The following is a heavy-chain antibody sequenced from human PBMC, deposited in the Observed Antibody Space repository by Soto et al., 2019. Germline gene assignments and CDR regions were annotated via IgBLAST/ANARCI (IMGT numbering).Heavy chain of an antibody. CDR3: ARAPGSGYPIFDY. D-gene: IGHD5-18*01. V-gene: IGHV4-31*03. Sequence: SETLSLTCTVSGGSISSGGYYWSWIRQHPGKGLEWIGYIYYSGSTYYNPSLKSRVTISVDTSKNQFSLKLSSVTAADTAVYYCARAPGSGYPIFDYWGQGTLVTVSS. CDR1: GGSISSGGYY. J-gene: IGHJ4*02. CDR2: IYYSGST.